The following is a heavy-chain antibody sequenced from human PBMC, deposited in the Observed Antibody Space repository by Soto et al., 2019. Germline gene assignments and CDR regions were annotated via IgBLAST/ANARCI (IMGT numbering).Heavy chain of an antibody. J-gene: IGHJ4*01. CDR1: GCTFSSYS. CDR3: ARGGDTSGSWPRY. D-gene: IGHD6-19*01. Sequence: GGSLRRSCAASGCTFSSYSLGWFRQAPGKGLEWVSSISSSSTYIYYADSVRGRFTISRDDAKNSLFLQMSSLRVEDTAVYYCARGGDTSGSWPRYWGQGTLVTVSS. V-gene: IGHV3-21*06. CDR2: ISSSSTYI.